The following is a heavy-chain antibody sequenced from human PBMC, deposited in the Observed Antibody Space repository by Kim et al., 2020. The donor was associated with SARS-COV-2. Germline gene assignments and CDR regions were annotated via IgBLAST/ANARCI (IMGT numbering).Heavy chain of an antibody. CDR3: ASSNLGYCSSTSCSGAFDI. D-gene: IGHD2-2*01. J-gene: IGHJ3*02. V-gene: IGHV3-72*01. CDR2: TRNKANSYTT. Sequence: GGSLRLSCAASGFTFSDHYMDWVRQAPGKGLEWVGRTRNKANSYTTEYAASVKGRFTISRDDSKNSLYLQMNSLKTEDTAVYYCASSNLGYCSSTSCSGAFDIWGQGTMVTVSS. CDR1: GFTFSDHY.